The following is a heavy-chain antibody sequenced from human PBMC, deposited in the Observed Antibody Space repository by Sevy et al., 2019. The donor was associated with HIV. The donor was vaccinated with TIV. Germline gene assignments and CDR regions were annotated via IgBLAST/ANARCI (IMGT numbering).Heavy chain of an antibody. CDR2: IFHTGST. CDR1: GGSISSGGYS. Sequence: SETLSLTCAVSGGSISSGGYSWNWIRQPPGEGLEWIGYIFHTGSTYYNPSLKSRVTISVDRSKNQFSLQLSSLTAADTAIYYCARAAATVTTVTHFDYWGQGTLVTVSS. J-gene: IGHJ4*02. CDR3: ARAAATVTTVTHFDY. D-gene: IGHD4-17*01. V-gene: IGHV4-30-2*01.